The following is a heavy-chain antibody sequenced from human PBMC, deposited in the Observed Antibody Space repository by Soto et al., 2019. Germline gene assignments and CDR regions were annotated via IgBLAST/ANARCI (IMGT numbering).Heavy chain of an antibody. Sequence: SETLSLTCSVYGGSFSDYYWSWIRQPPGKGLEWIGEINHSGSTNYNPSLKRRVTISVHTSKNQFSLKLSSVTAADTAVYYCARARKGSGSDYYYHYGMDVWGKGTTVTVSS. CDR1: GGSFSDYY. D-gene: IGHD3-3*01. V-gene: IGHV4-34*01. CDR2: INHSGST. CDR3: ARARKGSGSDYYYHYGMDV. J-gene: IGHJ6*04.